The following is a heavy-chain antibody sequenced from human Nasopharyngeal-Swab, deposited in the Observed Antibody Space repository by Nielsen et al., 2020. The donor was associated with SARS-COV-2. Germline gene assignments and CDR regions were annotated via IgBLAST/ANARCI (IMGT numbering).Heavy chain of an antibody. J-gene: IGHJ5*02. D-gene: IGHD6-19*01. CDR3: AKRSEQWLGKNWFDP. Sequence: GESLKISCAASGFTFSSYAMSWVRQAPGKGLEWVSAISGSGGSTYYADSVKGRFTISRDNSKNTLYLQMNSLRAEDTAVYYCAKRSEQWLGKNWFDPWGQGTLVTVSS. V-gene: IGHV3-23*01. CDR2: ISGSGGST. CDR1: GFTFSSYA.